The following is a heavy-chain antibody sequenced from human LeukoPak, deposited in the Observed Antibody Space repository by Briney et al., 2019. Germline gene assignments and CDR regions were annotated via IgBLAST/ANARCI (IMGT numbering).Heavy chain of an antibody. D-gene: IGHD3-22*01. J-gene: IGHJ3*02. Sequence: GGSLRLSCAASGFTFSDYYMSWIRQAPGKGLEWVSYISSSSSYTNYADSVKGRFTISRDNAKNSLYLQMNSLRAEDTAVYYCARDRTDYYDSSSYYRAFDIWGQGTMVTVSS. CDR3: ARDRTDYYDSSSYYRAFDI. V-gene: IGHV3-11*05. CDR2: ISSSSSYT. CDR1: GFTFSDYY.